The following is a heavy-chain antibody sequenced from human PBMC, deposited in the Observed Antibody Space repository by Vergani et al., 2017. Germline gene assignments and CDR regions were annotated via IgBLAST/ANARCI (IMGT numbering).Heavy chain of an antibody. CDR1: GYTFTSYY. CDR2: INPSGGST. Sequence: QVQLVQSGAEVKKPGASVKVSCKASGYTFTSYYMHWVRQAPGQGLEWMGIINPSGGSTIYAQKFQGRVTKTEDTSPYTADMELSSLRSEDTAVYYCATVEEGATFGWGQGTLVTVAS. V-gene: IGHV1-46*01. J-gene: IGHJ4*02. CDR3: ATVEEGATFG. D-gene: IGHD1-26*01.